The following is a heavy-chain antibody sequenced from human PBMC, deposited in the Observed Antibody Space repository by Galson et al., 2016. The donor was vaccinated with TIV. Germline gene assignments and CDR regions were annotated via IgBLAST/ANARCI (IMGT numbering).Heavy chain of an antibody. V-gene: IGHV3-21*01. J-gene: IGHJ3*02. CDR3: ARAVSSGDYAFDAFDI. D-gene: IGHD4-17*01. Sequence: SLRLSCAAFGFTFRTYTMNWVRQAPGKGLEWVSYISLSGSHIYYADSVKGRFTISRDNAKNSLPLQMNSLRAEDTAVYFCARAVSSGDYAFDAFDIWGQGTVVTVSS. CDR2: ISLSGSHI. CDR1: GFTFRTYT.